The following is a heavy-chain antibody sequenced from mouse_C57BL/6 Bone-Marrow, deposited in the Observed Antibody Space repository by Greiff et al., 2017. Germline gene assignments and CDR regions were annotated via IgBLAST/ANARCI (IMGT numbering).Heavy chain of an antibody. V-gene: IGHV1-69*01. J-gene: IGHJ2*01. D-gene: IGHD2-1*01. CDR1: GYTFTSYW. CDR3: ASQARSTFYFDY. Sequence: QVQLQQPGAELVMPGASVKLSCKASGYTFTSYWMHWVKQRPGQGLEWIGEIDPSDSYTNYNQKFKGKSTLTVDKSSSTAYMQLSSLTLEDSAVVYSASQARSTFYFDYWGQGTTLTVTA. CDR2: IDPSDSYT.